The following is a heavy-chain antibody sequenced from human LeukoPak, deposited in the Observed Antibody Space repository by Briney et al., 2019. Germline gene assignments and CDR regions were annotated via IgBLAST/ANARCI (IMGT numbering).Heavy chain of an antibody. CDR2: ISYDGAKQ. J-gene: IGHJ4*02. CDR1: GFTFSSYG. Sequence: SLRLSCAASGFTFSSYGMHWVRQAPGKGLEWVAVISYDGAKQYYADSVKGRFIISRDNSKNTLYLQMNSLRVEDTAVYYCVRSSGYYDFWGQGTPVTVSS. CDR3: VRSSGYYDF. D-gene: IGHD3-22*01. V-gene: IGHV3-30*03.